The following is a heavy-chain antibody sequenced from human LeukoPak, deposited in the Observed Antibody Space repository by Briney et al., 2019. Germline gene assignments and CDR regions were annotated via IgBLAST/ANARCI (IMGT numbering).Heavy chain of an antibody. CDR1: GFTFSNFW. J-gene: IGHJ4*02. V-gene: IGHV3-7*04. CDR3: TRVTTNGYFEY. D-gene: IGHD1-1*01. Sequence: GGSLRLSCAASGFTFSNFWMGWVRQAPGKGLEWVASIKYDESEKHYVDSVKGQFTISRDNAKNSLYLQMNSLRGEDTAVYFCTRVTTNGYFEYWGQGSLVTVSS. CDR2: IKYDESEK.